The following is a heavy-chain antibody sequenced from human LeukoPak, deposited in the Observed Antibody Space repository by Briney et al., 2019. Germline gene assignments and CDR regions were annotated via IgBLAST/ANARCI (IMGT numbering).Heavy chain of an antibody. V-gene: IGHV4-59*01. Sequence: SETLSLTCTVSGGSMTSYYWNWISQPPGKGLEWIGFIFYSGSTNYNPSLKSRVTISVDTSRNQFSLKLSSVTAADTAIYYCARVDCISTSCPADYWGQGTLVTVSS. CDR3: ARVDCISTSCPADY. D-gene: IGHD2-2*01. CDR1: GGSMTSYY. J-gene: IGHJ4*02. CDR2: IFYSGST.